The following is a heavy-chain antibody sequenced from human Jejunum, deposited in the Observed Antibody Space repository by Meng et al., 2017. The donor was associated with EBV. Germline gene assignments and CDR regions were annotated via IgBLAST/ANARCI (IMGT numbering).Heavy chain of an antibody. CDR3: TILSHCDGGICYSYDY. D-gene: IGHD2-15*01. J-gene: IGHJ4*02. CDR2: ISAYNGNT. Sequence: QGELGASGTSGEEAGGSVKVSCKASGYTFTNDGVSWVRQAPGQGLEWMGWISAYNGNTDYAQKLQGRVTMTTDTPTSTAYMELRSLRSDDTAVYYCTILSHCDGGICYSYDYWGQGTLVTVSS. CDR1: GYTFTNDG. V-gene: IGHV1-18*01.